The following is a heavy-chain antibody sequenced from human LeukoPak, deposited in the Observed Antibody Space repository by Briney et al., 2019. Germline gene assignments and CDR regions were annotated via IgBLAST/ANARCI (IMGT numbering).Heavy chain of an antibody. Sequence: GGSLRLSCAASGFIFNIYDMHGVRQAGGKGLEWVSGISTAGDPYYPGSVKGRFSISRENAKNSLFLEINSLRAGDTAVYYCVRGGPVAHHSYGLDVWGQGTAVTVSS. CDR3: VRGGPVAHHSYGLDV. CDR1: GFIFNIYD. J-gene: IGHJ6*02. CDR2: ISTAGDP. D-gene: IGHD6-19*01. V-gene: IGHV3-13*05.